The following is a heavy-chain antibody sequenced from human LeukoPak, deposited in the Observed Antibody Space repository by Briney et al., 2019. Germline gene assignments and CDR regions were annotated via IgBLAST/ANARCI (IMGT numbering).Heavy chain of an antibody. CDR3: ARGGGWSSSWYDRGPFDY. J-gene: IGHJ4*02. CDR1: GGSISSYY. CDR2: IYYSGST. D-gene: IGHD6-13*01. Sequence: SETLSLTCTVSGGSISSYYWSWIRQPPGKGLEWIGSIYYSGSTYYNPSLKSRVTISVDTSKNQFSLKLSSVTAADTAVYYCARGGGWSSSWYDRGPFDYWGQGTLVTVSS. V-gene: IGHV4-39*01.